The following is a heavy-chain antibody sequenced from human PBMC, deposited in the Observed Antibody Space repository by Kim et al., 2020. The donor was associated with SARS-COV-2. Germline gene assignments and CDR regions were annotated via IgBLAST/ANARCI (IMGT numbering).Heavy chain of an antibody. CDR2: ISSSSSYI. J-gene: IGHJ2*01. CDR1: GFTCSSYS. CDR3: ARVFSFTVTTRYFDR. Sequence: GGSLRLSCAASGFTCSSYSMNWVRQAPGKGLEWVSSISSSSSYIYYADSVKGRFTISRDNAKNSLYLQMNSLRAEDKAVYDCARVFSFTVTTRYFDRWGR. D-gene: IGHD4-17*01. V-gene: IGHV3-21*01.